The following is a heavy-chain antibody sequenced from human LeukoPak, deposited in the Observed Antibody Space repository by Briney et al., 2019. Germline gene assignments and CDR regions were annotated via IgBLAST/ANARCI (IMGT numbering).Heavy chain of an antibody. Sequence: PSETLSLTCTVSGGALSSYYWGGVRHPPRERLERIGDIYYIGSTNYNPSLQSRVTISVDTSKNQFSLKLSSVPAADTAVYYCARDCSGSSTGYNWFDPWGQGTLVTVSS. CDR2: IYYIGST. CDR1: GGALSSYY. J-gene: IGHJ5*02. D-gene: IGHD1-26*01. V-gene: IGHV4-59*01. CDR3: ARDCSGSSTGYNWFDP.